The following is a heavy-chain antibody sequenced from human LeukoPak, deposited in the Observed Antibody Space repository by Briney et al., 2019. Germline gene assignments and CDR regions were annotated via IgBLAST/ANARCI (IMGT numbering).Heavy chain of an antibody. D-gene: IGHD5-24*01. CDR1: GFTFSSYA. V-gene: IGHV3-30-3*01. CDR2: ISYDGSNK. Sequence: GGSLRLSCAASGFTFSSYAMHWARQAPGKGLKWVAVISYDGSNKYYADSVKGRFTISRDNSKNTLYLQMNSLRAEDTAVYYCARDLATLEMATGFDYWGQGTLVTVSS. J-gene: IGHJ4*02. CDR3: ARDLATLEMATGFDY.